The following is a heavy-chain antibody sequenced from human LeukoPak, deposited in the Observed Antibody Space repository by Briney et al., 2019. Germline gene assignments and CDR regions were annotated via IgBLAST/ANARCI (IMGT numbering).Heavy chain of an antibody. V-gene: IGHV4-39*01. Sequence: SETLSLTCTVSGGSISSSSYYWGWIRQPPGKALEWIGSMYYSGSTYYNPSLKSRVTISADTSKNQFSLTLGSVSATDTAVYYCVSPRGFSYGYFDYWGQGTLVTVSS. CDR3: VSPRGFSYGYFDY. D-gene: IGHD5-18*01. J-gene: IGHJ4*02. CDR2: MYYSGST. CDR1: GGSISSSSYY.